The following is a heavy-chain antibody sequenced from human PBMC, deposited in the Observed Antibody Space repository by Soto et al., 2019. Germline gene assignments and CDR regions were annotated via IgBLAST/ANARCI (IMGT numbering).Heavy chain of an antibody. V-gene: IGHV3-9*01. CDR2: ISWNSGSI. Sequence: GGSLRLSCAASGFTFDDYAMHWVRQAPGKGLEWVSGISWNSGSIGYADSVKGRFTISRDNAKNSLYLQMNSLRAEDTALYYCAKDASAVAGYFDYWGQGTLVTVSS. D-gene: IGHD6-19*01. CDR1: GFTFDDYA. CDR3: AKDASAVAGYFDY. J-gene: IGHJ4*02.